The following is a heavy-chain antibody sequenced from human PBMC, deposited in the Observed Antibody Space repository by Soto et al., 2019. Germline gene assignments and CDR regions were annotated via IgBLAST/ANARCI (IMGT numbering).Heavy chain of an antibody. CDR1: GGSISSGDYY. V-gene: IGHV4-30-4*01. CDR2: IYYSGST. D-gene: IGHD3-10*01. J-gene: IGHJ6*02. Sequence: PSEPLSLTCTVSGGSISSGDYYWSRIRQPPGKGLEWIGYIYYSGSTYYNPSLKSRVTISVDTAKNQFSLKLSSVTAADMSVYYCARDYFGSGPNGGMDVWGQVTTVTVSS. CDR3: ARDYFGSGPNGGMDV.